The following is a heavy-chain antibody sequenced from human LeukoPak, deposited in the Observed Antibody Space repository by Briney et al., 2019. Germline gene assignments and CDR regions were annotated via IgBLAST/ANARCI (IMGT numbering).Heavy chain of an antibody. J-gene: IGHJ4*02. CDR1: GGSMSSYY. CDR2: IYYSDTT. Sequence: PSETLSLTCTVSGGSMSSYYWSWIRQPPGQGLEWIGYIYYSDTTNYNPSLKSRVTISVDTSKNQFSLKLRSVTAADTAVYYCARGVYIAAAQYGYWGQGTLVTVSS. CDR3: ARGVYIAAAQYGY. D-gene: IGHD6-13*01. V-gene: IGHV4-59*01.